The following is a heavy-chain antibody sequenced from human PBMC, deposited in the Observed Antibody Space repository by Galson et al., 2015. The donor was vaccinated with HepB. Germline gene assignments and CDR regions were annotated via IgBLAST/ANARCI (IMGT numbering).Heavy chain of an antibody. CDR2: THYGGTT. V-gene: IGHV4-4*02. CDR3: ARHSGWYPDY. J-gene: IGHJ4*02. CDR1: GDSIRGTNW. Sequence: ETLSLTCAVSGDSIRGTNWWNWVRQPPGKGLEWVGETHYGGTTNYNPSLKSRLTISADMSKNQFSLDLTSVTAADTAVYYCARHSGWYPDYWGQGTQDTVSS. D-gene: IGHD6-19*01.